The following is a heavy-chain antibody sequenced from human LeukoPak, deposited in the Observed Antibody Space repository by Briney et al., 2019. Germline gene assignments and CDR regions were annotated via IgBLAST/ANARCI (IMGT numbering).Heavy chain of an antibody. Sequence: GGSLRLSWAASGFTVSSYAIPWVRQAPGKGLGWVSIISYDGSIRYYADSVKGRFTISRDNSKNTLYLQMNSLRAEDTAVYYCASAGRRDGYNYAFDVWGQGTMVTVSS. D-gene: IGHD5-24*01. CDR3: ASAGRRDGYNYAFDV. V-gene: IGHV3-30*01. CDR2: ISYDGSIR. CDR1: GFTVSSYA. J-gene: IGHJ3*01.